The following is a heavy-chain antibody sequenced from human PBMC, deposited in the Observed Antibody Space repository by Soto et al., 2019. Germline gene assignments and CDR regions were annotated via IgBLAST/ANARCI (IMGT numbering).Heavy chain of an antibody. CDR1: GFTFSSYA. J-gene: IGHJ4*02. Sequence: EVQLLESGGGLVQPGGSLRLSCAASGFTFSSYAMSWVRQAPGKGLEWVSAISGSGGSTYYADSVKGRFTISRDISKNTLYLQMNSLRAEDTAVYYCAKDRPPDYYDSSGYYAYWGQGTLVTVSS. CDR3: AKDRPPDYYDSSGYYAY. V-gene: IGHV3-23*01. CDR2: ISGSGGST. D-gene: IGHD3-22*01.